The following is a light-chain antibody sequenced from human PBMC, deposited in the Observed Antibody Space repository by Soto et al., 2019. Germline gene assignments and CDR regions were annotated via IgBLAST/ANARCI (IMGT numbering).Light chain of an antibody. V-gene: IGKV3-15*01. CDR1: QSVSSN. J-gene: IGKJ2*01. CDR3: QQYNIWPLYT. Sequence: EIVMTQSPATLSVSPGERATLSCRASQSVSSNLAWYQQKPGQAPRLLIYGASTRATGIPARFIGSGSGTEFTLTISSLQSEDFAVYYCQQYNIWPLYTFGQGTKLEIK. CDR2: GAS.